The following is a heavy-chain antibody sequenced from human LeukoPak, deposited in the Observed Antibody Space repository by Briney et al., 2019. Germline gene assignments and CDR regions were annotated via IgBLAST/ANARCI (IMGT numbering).Heavy chain of an antibody. V-gene: IGHV3-30*05. CDR3: AKDRGGATWFDP. D-gene: IGHD1-26*01. CDR1: GFTFSSYG. CDR2: ISYDGSNK. Sequence: GGSLRLSCAASGFTFSSYGMHWVRQAPGKGLEWVAVISYDGSNKYYADSVKGRFTISRDNSKNTLYLQMNSLRAEGTAVYYCAKDRGGATWFDPWGQGTLVTVSS. J-gene: IGHJ5*02.